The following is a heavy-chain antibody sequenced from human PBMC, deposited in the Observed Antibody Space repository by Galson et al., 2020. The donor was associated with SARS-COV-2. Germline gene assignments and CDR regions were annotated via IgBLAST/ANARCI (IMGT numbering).Heavy chain of an antibody. CDR2: IIPIFGTE. CDR1: GGTFRSYA. CDR3: ARDQGYYGSGSYLNGDYGMDV. Sequence: SVKVSYKASGGTFRSYALSWVRQAPGQGLEWMGGIIPIFGTENYAKKFQGRVTITADESTSTAYMELSSLRSEDTAVYYCARDQGYYGSGSYLNGDYGMDVWGQGTTVTVSS. V-gene: IGHV1-69*13. D-gene: IGHD3-10*01. J-gene: IGHJ6*02.